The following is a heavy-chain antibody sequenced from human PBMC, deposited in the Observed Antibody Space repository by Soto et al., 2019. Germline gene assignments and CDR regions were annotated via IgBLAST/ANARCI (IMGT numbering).Heavy chain of an antibody. J-gene: IGHJ1*01. CDR1: GGSFSGYY. V-gene: IGHV4-34*01. D-gene: IGHD4-17*01. CDR2: INHSGST. Sequence: SETLSLTCAVYGGSFSGYYWSWIRQPPGKGLEWIGEINHSGSTNYNPSLKSRVTISVDTSKNQFSLKLSSVTAADTAVYYCARGRGFRGDYHHWGQGTLVTVSS. CDR3: ARGRGFRGDYHH.